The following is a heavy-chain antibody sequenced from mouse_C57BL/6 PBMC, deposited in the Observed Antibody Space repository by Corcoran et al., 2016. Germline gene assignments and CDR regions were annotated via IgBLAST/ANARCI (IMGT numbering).Heavy chain of an antibody. CDR1: GYTFTDYN. D-gene: IGHD1-1*01. J-gene: IGHJ1*03. CDR2: INPNNGGT. V-gene: IGHV1-18*01. CDR3: AREVTTVVEGYFDV. Sequence: EVQLQQSGPELVTPGASVQIPCKASGYTFTDYNMDWVKQSHGKSLEWNGDINPNNGGTIYNQQFTGKATLTVDKSSSTAYMELRSLTSEDTAVYYCAREVTTVVEGYFDVWGTGTTVIVSA.